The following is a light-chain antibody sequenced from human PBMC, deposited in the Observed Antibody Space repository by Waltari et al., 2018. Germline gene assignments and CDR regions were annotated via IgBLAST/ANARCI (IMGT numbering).Light chain of an antibody. CDR2: AAS. V-gene: IGKV3-20*01. J-gene: IGKJ2*01. CDR3: QQYGVSPYT. CDR1: QSVINNY. Sequence: ELVLTQSPGPLSLSPGERATLSCRASQSVINNYLAWYQQKPGQAPSLLIYAASRRAVGVPDRFSGSGSGTDFTLTISRLEPEDFAIFYCQQYGVSPYTFGQGTKLEV.